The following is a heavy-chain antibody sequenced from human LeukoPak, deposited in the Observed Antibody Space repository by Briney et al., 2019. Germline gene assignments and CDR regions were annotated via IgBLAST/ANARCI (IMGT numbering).Heavy chain of an antibody. CDR3: VKAGGYSPY. V-gene: IGHV3-23*01. Sequence: GGSLRLSCTASGFTFSSYGMSWVRQAPGKGLEWVSAISGSGGSTDYADSVKGRFSISRDNSKNRLYLQMNSLRAEDTAVYYCVKAGGYSPYWGQGILVTVSS. D-gene: IGHD1-26*01. J-gene: IGHJ4*02. CDR2: ISGSGGST. CDR1: GFTFSSYG.